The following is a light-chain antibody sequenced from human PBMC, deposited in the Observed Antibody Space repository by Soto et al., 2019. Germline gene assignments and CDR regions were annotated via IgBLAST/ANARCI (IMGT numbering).Light chain of an antibody. V-gene: IGKV1-39*01. CDR1: QSNNNY. CDR3: QQSYSTPLT. CDR2: AAS. Sequence: DIQMTQSPSSLSATVRDRVTITCRASQSNNNYLNWYQQKPGKAPKLLIYAASSLQSGDPTKLSGSGSGTDFTLTISILQPEDFATYYCQQSYSTPLTFGGGTKVDIK. J-gene: IGKJ4*01.